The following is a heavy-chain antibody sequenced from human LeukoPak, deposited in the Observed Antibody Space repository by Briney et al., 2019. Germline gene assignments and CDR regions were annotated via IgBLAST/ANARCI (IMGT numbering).Heavy chain of an antibody. CDR2: IYEDGGTT. J-gene: IGHJ4*02. Sequence: PGGSLRLSCVGCGFTFRSHAMSWVRQAPDKGLEFVSGIYEDGGTTYYADSVKGRFTISRDNSKNTLYLQMNSLRAEDTAVYYCAKDHGDYWGQGTLVTVSS. D-gene: IGHD5-24*01. V-gene: IGHV3-23*01. CDR3: AKDHGDY. CDR1: GFTFRSHA.